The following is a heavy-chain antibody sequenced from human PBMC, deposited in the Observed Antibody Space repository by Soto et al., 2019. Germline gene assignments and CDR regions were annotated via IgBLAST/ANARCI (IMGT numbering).Heavy chain of an antibody. D-gene: IGHD6-13*01. J-gene: IGHJ4*02. Sequence: HPGGSLRLSCAASGFTFSSYGMHWVRQAPGKGLEWVAVISYDGSNKYYADSVKGRFTISRDNSKNTLYLQMNSLRAEDTAVYYCAKDYEAAAANGFCTPLTYLDYWGQGTLVNVPS. CDR3: AKDYEAAAANGFCTPLTYLDY. CDR1: GFTFSSYG. CDR2: ISYDGSNK. V-gene: IGHV3-30*18.